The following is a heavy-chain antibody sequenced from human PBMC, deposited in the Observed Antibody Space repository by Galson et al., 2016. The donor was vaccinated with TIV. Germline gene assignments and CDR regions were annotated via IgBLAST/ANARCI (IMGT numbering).Heavy chain of an antibody. V-gene: IGHV3-30*03. CDR2: ISHDGEKK. J-gene: IGHJ4*02. D-gene: IGHD4-17*01. CDR3: ARWNDHGDRSYDY. Sequence: SLRLSCAASGFTFSIYVMHWVRQAPGKGLEWVAVISHDGEKKFYADSVKGRVTISRDDSKNTVYLQMNNLRAEDTAVYYCARWNDHGDRSYDYWGQGTLSPSPQ. CDR1: GFTFSIYV.